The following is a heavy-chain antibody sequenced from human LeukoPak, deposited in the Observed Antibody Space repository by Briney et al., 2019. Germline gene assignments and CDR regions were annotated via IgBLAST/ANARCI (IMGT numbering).Heavy chain of an antibody. D-gene: IGHD7-27*01. CDR1: GGSFSGYY. J-gene: IGHJ3*02. CDR3: ARAPPNWEDAFDI. CDR2: INHSGST. Sequence: PSETLSLTCAVYGGSFSGYYWSWIRQPPGKGLEWIGEINHSGSTNYNPSLKSRVTISVDTSKNQFSLKLSSVTAADTAIYFCARAPPNWEDAFDIWGQGTMVTVSS. V-gene: IGHV4-34*01.